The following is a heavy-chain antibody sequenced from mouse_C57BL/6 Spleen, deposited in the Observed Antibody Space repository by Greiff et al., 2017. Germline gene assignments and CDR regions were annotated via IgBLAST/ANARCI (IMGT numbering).Heavy chain of an antibody. CDR2: ITPSSGYT. J-gene: IGHJ3*01. D-gene: IGHD2-2*01. Sequence: QVQLQQPGAELAQPGASVKLSCKASGYTFTSYWMHWVKQRPGQGLEWLGYITPSSGYTKYNQTFKTKATLTADQSSSPAYMQLCSLTYEDSSCYYCAGYQAGVADRGQGTLVTVSA. V-gene: IGHV1-7*01. CDR3: AGYQAGVAD. CDR1: GYTFTSYW.